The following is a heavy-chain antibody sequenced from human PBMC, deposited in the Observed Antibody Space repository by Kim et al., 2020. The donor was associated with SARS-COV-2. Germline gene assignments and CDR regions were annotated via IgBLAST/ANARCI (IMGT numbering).Heavy chain of an antibody. J-gene: IGHJ6*02. CDR1: GFTFSSYG. D-gene: IGHD6-13*01. CDR2: ISYDGSNK. V-gene: IGHV3-33*05. Sequence: GGSLRLSCAASGFTFSSYGLHWVRQAPGKGPEWVAVISYDGSNKYYADSVKGRFTISRDNSKNTLYLQMNSLRPEDTAVYNCARVLGAAAVTYYYYVWDVGRQGTTLTV. CDR3: ARVLGAAAVTYYYYVWDV.